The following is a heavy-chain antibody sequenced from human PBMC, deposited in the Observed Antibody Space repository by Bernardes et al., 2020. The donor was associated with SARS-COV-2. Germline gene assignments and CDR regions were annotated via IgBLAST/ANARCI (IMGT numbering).Heavy chain of an antibody. V-gene: IGHV1-69*04. D-gene: IGHD4-17*01. CDR3: AREHTIDYGDFAGLKGWLDP. Sequence: SVKVSCKASGGTFSSYTITWVRQARGQGLEWMGKIIPFLGITNYAQKFQGRVTLTADKSASTIFMDLSSLSAEDTAIYYCAREHTIDYGDFAGLKGWLDPWGQGTLVTVSS. CDR2: IIPFLGIT. J-gene: IGHJ5*02. CDR1: GGTFSSYT.